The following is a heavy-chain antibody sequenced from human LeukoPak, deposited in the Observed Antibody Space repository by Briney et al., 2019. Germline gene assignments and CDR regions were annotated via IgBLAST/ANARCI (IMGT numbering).Heavy chain of an antibody. CDR2: IWYDGSNK. CDR1: GFTFSYYG. D-gene: IGHD6-13*01. J-gene: IGHJ4*02. CDR3: ARDPGSSWYVDY. V-gene: IGHV3-33*01. Sequence: GRSLRLSCEASGFTFSYYGMHWVRQAPGKGLEWVAVIWYDGSNKYYADSVKGRFTISRDNSKNTLYLQMNNLKAEDTAAYYCARDPGSSWYVDYWGQGTLVTVSS.